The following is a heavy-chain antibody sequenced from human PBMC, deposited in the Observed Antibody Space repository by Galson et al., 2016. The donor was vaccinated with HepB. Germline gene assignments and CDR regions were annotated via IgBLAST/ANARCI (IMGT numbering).Heavy chain of an antibody. CDR1: GFTFSNYS. V-gene: IGHV3-48*04. J-gene: IGHJ4*02. CDR2: ISRSSSTI. D-gene: IGHD3-22*01. Sequence: SLRLSCAASGFTFSNYSMNWVRQAPGKGLEWVSYISRSSSTINYADSVKGRFTTYRDNAKNSLYLQMDSLRAEDTAVYYCAKKSSGNYPFDYWGQGSLVTVSS. CDR3: AKKSSGNYPFDY.